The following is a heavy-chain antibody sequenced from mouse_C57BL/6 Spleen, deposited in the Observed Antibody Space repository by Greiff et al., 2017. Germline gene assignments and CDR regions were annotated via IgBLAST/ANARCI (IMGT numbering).Heavy chain of an antibody. V-gene: IGHV5-9-1*02. J-gene: IGHJ4*01. D-gene: IGHD1-1*01. Sequence: EVQVVESGEGLVKPGGSLKLSCAASGFTFSSYAMSWVRQTPEKRLEWVAYISSGGDYTYYADTVKGRFTISRDNARNTLYLQMSSLKSEDTAMYYCTRDKRENYDYYAMDYWGQGTSVTVSS. CDR1: GFTFSSYA. CDR2: ISSGGDYT. CDR3: TRDKRENYDYYAMDY.